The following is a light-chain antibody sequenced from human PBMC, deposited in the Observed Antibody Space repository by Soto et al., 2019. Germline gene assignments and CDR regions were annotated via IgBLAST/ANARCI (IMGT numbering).Light chain of an antibody. CDR2: KAS. J-gene: IGKJ5*01. CDR3: QQYNSYLIT. V-gene: IGKV1-5*03. CDR1: QSITNW. Sequence: DIQMTQSPSTLSASVGDRVTITCRASQSITNWLAWYQQKPGKAPKLLIYKASSLDSGVPSRFSGSGSGTEFTLTISSLQPDDFATYFCQQYNSYLITFGQGTRLEIK.